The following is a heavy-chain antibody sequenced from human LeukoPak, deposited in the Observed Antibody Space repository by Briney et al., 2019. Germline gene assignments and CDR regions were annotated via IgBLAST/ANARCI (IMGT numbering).Heavy chain of an antibody. CDR1: GYTFTSYY. Sequence: ASVKVSYKASGYTFTSYYMHWVRQAPGQGLEWMGIINPSGGSTSYAQKFQGRVTMTRDTSTSTVYMELSSLRSEDTAVYYCQATARWYYYYGMGVWGQGTTVTVSS. J-gene: IGHJ6*02. V-gene: IGHV1-46*01. CDR2: INPSGGST. CDR3: QATARWYYYYGMGV. D-gene: IGHD6-6*01.